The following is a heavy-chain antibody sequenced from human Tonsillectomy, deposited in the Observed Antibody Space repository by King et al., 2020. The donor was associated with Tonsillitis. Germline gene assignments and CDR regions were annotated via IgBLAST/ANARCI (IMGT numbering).Heavy chain of an antibody. D-gene: IGHD3-10*01. CDR3: ASIHYYGSAIFDS. CDR1: GFSFSSYW. Sequence: VQLVESGGGLVQIGGSLRVSCEASGFSFSSYWMHWVRQGPGKGLVWVARINSDGSIRTYADSVKGRFTISRDNAKNTLYLQMNSLRAEDTAVYYCASIHYYGSAIFDSGGQGTLATVSS. J-gene: IGHJ4*02. V-gene: IGHV3-74*01. CDR2: INSDGSIR.